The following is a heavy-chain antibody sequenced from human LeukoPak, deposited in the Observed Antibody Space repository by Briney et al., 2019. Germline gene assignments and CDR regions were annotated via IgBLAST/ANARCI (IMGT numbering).Heavy chain of an antibody. CDR1: GFSFSSHA. D-gene: IGHD3-22*01. CDR2: ISGSGGST. Sequence: GGSLRLSCATSGFSFSSHAMTWVRQAPGKGPEWVSAISGSGGSTYYADSVKGRFTISRDNSKNTLYLQMNSLRAEDTAVYYCAKNYYDSSGYYSVFDYWGQGTLVTVSS. V-gene: IGHV3-23*01. J-gene: IGHJ4*02. CDR3: AKNYYDSSGYYSVFDY.